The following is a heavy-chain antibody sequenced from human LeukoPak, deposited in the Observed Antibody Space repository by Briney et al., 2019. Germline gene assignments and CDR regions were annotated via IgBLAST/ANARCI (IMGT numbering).Heavy chain of an antibody. V-gene: IGHV3-23*01. D-gene: IGHD6-19*01. CDR3: AKVRTGRAAVPGSAFDI. J-gene: IGHJ3*02. CDR2: ISGSGGST. Sequence: GGSLRLSCAASGLTFSSHGMSWVRQAPGKGLEWVSAISGSGGSTYYADSVKGRFTISRDNSKNTLYLQMNSLRAEDTAVYYCAKVRTGRAAVPGSAFDIWGQGTMVTVSS. CDR1: GLTFSSHG.